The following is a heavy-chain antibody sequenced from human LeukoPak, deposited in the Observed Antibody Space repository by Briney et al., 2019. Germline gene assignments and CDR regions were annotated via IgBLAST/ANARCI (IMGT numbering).Heavy chain of an antibody. CDR2: INNSGST. V-gene: IGHV4-4*07. CDR1: GGSISTFY. Sequence: SETLSLTCTVSGGSISTFYWTWIRQPAGKGLEWIGRINNSGSTNYNPSLRSRVSMSVDRSKNQFSVPLSSVTAADTAVYFCAREGGDPRWLDPWGQGTLVTVSS. D-gene: IGHD6-25*01. CDR3: AREGGDPRWLDP. J-gene: IGHJ5*02.